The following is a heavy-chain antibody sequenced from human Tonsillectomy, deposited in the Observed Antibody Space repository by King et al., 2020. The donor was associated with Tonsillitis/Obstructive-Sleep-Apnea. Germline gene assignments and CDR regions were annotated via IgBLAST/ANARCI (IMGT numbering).Heavy chain of an antibody. CDR2: ISSSSSTI. J-gene: IGHJ4*02. CDR1: GFTFSSFS. V-gene: IGHV3-48*02. CDR3: AARASYAY. Sequence: VQLVESGGGLVQPGGSLILSCAASGFTFSSFSMNCVRQAPGKGLEWVSYISSSSSTINDADSGKGRFTISRDNAKNSLYLQLNSLRDEDTAVYYCAARASYAYWGQGTLVTVSS. D-gene: IGHD2-8*01.